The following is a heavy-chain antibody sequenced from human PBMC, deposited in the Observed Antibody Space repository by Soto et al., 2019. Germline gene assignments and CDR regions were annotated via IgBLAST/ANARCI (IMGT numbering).Heavy chain of an antibody. CDR2: IYYSGST. J-gene: IGHJ5*02. V-gene: IGHV4-31*03. Sequence: QVQLQESGPGLVKPSQTLSLTCTVSGGSISSGGYYWGWIRQHPGKGLEWIGYIYYSGSTYYNPSLKSRVTISVDTSKNQFSLKLSSVTAADTAVYYCARDKGSLNWFDPWGQGTLVTVSS. CDR1: GGSISSGGYY. D-gene: IGHD6-13*01. CDR3: ARDKGSLNWFDP.